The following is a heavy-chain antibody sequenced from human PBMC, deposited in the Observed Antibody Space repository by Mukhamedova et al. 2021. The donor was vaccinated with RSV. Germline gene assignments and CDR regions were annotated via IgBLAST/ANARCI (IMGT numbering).Heavy chain of an antibody. V-gene: IGHV4-61*07. J-gene: IGHJ4*02. CDR2: IYYSGST. CDR3: ARHGSSGYYFDY. Sequence: SWIRQPPGKGLEWIGYIYYSGSTNYNPSLKSRVTISVDTSKNQFSLKLSSVTAADTAVYYCARHGSSGYYFDYWGQGTLVTGSS. D-gene: IGHD6-6*01.